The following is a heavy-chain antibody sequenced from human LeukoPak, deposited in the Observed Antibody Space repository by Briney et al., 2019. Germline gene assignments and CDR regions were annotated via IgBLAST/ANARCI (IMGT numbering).Heavy chain of an antibody. CDR1: GFSLSSYA. J-gene: IGHJ4*02. Sequence: GGSLRLSCAASGFSLSSYAMSWVRQAPGKGLEWVSGISGSGGSTYYADSVKGRFTISRDNAKNSLYLQMNSLRAEDTAVYYCARESCSSSSCKSYYFDYWGQGTLVTVSS. CDR2: ISGSGGST. CDR3: ARESCSSSSCKSYYFDY. V-gene: IGHV3-23*01. D-gene: IGHD2-2*01.